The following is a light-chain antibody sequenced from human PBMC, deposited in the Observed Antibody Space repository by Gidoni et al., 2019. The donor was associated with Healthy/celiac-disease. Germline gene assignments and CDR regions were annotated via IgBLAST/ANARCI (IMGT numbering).Light chain of an antibody. CDR3: CAYAGSYTVV. Sequence: QSALTHPRSVSGSPGPSVTISCTGTSSDVGGYNYVSWYQQRPGKAPKLMIYDVSKRPSGVTDRFSGSKSGNTASLTISGLQAEDEADYYCCAYAGSYTVVFGGGTKLTVL. V-gene: IGLV2-11*01. CDR1: SSDVGGYNY. J-gene: IGLJ2*01. CDR2: DVS.